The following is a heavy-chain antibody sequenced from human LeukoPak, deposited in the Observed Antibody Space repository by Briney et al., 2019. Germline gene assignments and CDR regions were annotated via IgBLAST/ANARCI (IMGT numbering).Heavy chain of an antibody. V-gene: IGHV1-2*02. CDR2: INPNSGGT. D-gene: IGHD3-22*01. Sequence: ASVKDSCKASGYTFTGYYMHWVRQAPGEGLEWMGWINPNSGGTNYAQKFQGRVTMTRDTSISTAYMELSRLRSDDTAVYYCAIYYDSSGYYLDPWGQGTLVTVSS. CDR1: GYTFTGYY. CDR3: AIYYDSSGYYLDP. J-gene: IGHJ5*02.